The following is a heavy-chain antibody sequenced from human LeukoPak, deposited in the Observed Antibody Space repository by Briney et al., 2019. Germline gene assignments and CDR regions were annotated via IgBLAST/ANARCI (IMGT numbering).Heavy chain of an antibody. D-gene: IGHD1-26*01. V-gene: IGHV3-74*01. Sequence: GGSLRLSCAASGFTFSNYWMHWVRQDPLKGLVWLSRINSDGGSTGYADSVKGRFTISRDNTKNTLYLQMNSLRAEDTALYYCARGGTSGSLIYWGQGTLVTVSS. CDR3: ARGGTSGSLIY. CDR1: GFTFSNYW. CDR2: INSDGGST. J-gene: IGHJ4*02.